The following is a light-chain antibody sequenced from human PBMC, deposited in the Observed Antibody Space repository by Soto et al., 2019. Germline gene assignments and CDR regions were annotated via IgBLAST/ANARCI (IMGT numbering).Light chain of an antibody. CDR2: AT. CDR1: QSVGSNY. J-gene: IGKJ1*01. Sequence: EIVLTQSPGTLSLSPGERATLSCRASQSVGSNYLAWFQQKPGQPPRLLIHATTRATGIPDRFSGSGSGTDFTLSISRLEPADFAVYYCQQYDSSLPWTFGQGTAVEIK. V-gene: IGKV3-20*01. CDR3: QQYDSSLPWT.